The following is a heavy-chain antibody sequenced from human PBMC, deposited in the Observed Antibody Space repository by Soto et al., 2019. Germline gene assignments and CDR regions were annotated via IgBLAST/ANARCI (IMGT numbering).Heavy chain of an antibody. J-gene: IGHJ6*02. CDR2: IIPILGIA. D-gene: IGHD3-16*01. V-gene: IGHV1-69*02. Sequence: SVKVSCKASGGTFSSYTISWVRQAPGQGLEWMGRIIPILGIANYAQKFQGRVTITADKSTSTAYMELSSLRSEDTAVYYCASLGDRCYYYYGMDVWGQGTTVTVSS. CDR3: ASLGDRCYYYYGMDV. CDR1: GGTFSSYT.